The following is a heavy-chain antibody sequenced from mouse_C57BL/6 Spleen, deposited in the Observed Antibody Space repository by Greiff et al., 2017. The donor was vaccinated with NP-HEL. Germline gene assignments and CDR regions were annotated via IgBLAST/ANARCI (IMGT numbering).Heavy chain of an antibody. CDR1: GYTFTSYW. V-gene: IGHV1-69*01. CDR2: IDPSDSYT. CDR3: ARGGAQATADY. J-gene: IGHJ4*01. Sequence: VQLQQPGAELVMPGASVKLSCKASGYTFTSYWMHWVKQRPGQGLEWIGEIDPSDSYTNYNQKFKGQSTLTVDKSSSTADMQLSSLTSEDSAVYYCARGGAQATADYWGQGTSVTVSS. D-gene: IGHD3-2*02.